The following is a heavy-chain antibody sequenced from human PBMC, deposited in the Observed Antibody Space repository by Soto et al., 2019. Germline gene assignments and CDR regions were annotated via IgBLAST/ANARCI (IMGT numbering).Heavy chain of an antibody. CDR1: GFTFSDYY. CDR2: ISSSGSTI. V-gene: IGHV3-11*01. D-gene: IGHD2-2*01. J-gene: IGHJ6*03. CDR3: ARDQPDIVVVPAAVIDHYYYYYMDV. Sequence: QVQLVESGGGLVKPGGSLRLSGAASGFTFSDYYMSWIRQAPGKGLEWVSYISSSGSTIYYADSVKGRFTISRDNAKNSLYLQMNSLRAEDTAVYYCARDQPDIVVVPAAVIDHYYYYYMDVWGKGTTVTVS.